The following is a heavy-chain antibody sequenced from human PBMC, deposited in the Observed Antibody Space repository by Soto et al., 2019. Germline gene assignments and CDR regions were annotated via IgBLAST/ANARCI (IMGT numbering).Heavy chain of an antibody. CDR3: ARGRIIVAGGFDP. J-gene: IGHJ5*02. CDR2: MNPSTGNT. V-gene: IGHV1-8*01. CDR1: GYTFTSYD. Sequence: QVQLVQSGAEVKKPGASVKVSCKASGYTFTSYDIIWVRQATGQGLEWMGWMNPSTGNTDSAEKFQGRLTMTRNTSIITVYMELSSLSFEDTAVYYCARGRIIVAGGFDPWGQGTLLTVSS. D-gene: IGHD6-19*01.